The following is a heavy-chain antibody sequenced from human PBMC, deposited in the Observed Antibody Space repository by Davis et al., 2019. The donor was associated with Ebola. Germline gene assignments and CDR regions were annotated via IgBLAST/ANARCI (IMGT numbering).Heavy chain of an antibody. V-gene: IGHV4-39*01. CDR2: IYYSGIT. D-gene: IGHD2/OR15-2a*01. CDR3: ARHRDGTTYSAYDF. Sequence: SETLSLTCTVSGGSIISSSSYWGWIRQPPRKGLEWIGSIYYSGITYYNPSLKSRVTISVDTSKNQFSLKLTSVTAADTAVYYCARHRDGTTYSAYDFWGLGTLVIVSS. J-gene: IGHJ4*02. CDR1: GGSIISSSSY.